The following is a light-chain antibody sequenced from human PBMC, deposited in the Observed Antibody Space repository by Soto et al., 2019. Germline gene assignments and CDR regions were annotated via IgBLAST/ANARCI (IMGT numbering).Light chain of an antibody. Sequence: DIQMTQSPSTLSASVGDRVTITCRASQSIIRWLAWYQQKPGKAPKLLIYKASSLESGVPSRFNGSGSGTEFTLTITSLQPDDFATYYCQQYNSWTFGQGTKVEIK. V-gene: IGKV1-5*03. J-gene: IGKJ1*01. CDR1: QSIIRW. CDR3: QQYNSWT. CDR2: KAS.